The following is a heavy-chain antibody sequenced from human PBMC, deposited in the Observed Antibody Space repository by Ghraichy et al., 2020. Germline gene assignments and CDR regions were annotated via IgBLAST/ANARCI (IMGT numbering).Heavy chain of an antibody. CDR1: GGSFSGYY. J-gene: IGHJ4*02. CDR2: INHSGST. CDR3: ARGRVVVPAAILRWTAWHFDY. D-gene: IGHD2-2*01. Sequence: SETLSLTCAVYGGSFSGYYWSWIRQPPGKGLEWIGEINHSGSTNYNPSLKSRVTISVDTSKNQFSLKLSSVTAADTAVYYCARGRVVVPAAILRWTAWHFDYWGQGTLVTVSS. V-gene: IGHV4-34*01.